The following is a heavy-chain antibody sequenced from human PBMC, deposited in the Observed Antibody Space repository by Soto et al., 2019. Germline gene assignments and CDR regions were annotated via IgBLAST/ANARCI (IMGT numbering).Heavy chain of an antibody. CDR3: ARQNPAQGYYYGMDV. J-gene: IGHJ6*02. CDR2: IYYSGST. CDR1: GGSISSSSYY. V-gene: IGHV4-39*01. Sequence: SGTLSLTCTVSGGSISSSSYYWGWFRQHPGKGLEWIGSIYYSGSTYYNPSLKSRVTISVDTSKNQFSLKLSSVTAADTAVYYCARQNPAQGYYYGMDVWGQGTTVTVSS.